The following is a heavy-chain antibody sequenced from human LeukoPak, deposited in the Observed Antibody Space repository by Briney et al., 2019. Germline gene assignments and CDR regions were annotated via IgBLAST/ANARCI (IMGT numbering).Heavy chain of an antibody. Sequence: GGSLRLSCAASGFTFSSYSMNWVRQAPGKGLEWVSSISSSSSYIYYADSVKGRFTISRDNAKNSLYLQMNGLRAEDTAVYYCARLIVGATGFHYWGQGTLVTVSS. D-gene: IGHD1-26*01. CDR3: ARLIVGATGFHY. J-gene: IGHJ4*02. CDR1: GFTFSSYS. CDR2: ISSSSSYI. V-gene: IGHV3-21*01.